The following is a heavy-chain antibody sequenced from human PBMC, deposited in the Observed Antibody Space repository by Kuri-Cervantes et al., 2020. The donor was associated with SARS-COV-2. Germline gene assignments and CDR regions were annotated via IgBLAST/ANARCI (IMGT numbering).Heavy chain of an antibody. Sequence: GESLKISFAALGFTFSSYGMHWGRQAPGKGLEWVAVISYDGSNKYYADSVKGRFTISRDNSKNTLYLQMNSLRAEDTAVYYCAKDRTRNTYYYDSSGYYYGGFYAFDIWGQGTMVTVSS. D-gene: IGHD3-22*01. CDR3: AKDRTRNTYYYDSSGYYYGGFYAFDI. CDR2: ISYDGSNK. V-gene: IGHV3-30*18. J-gene: IGHJ3*02. CDR1: GFTFSSYG.